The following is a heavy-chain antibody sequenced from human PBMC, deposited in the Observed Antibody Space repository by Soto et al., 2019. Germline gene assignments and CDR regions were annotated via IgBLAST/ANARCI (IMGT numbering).Heavy chain of an antibody. J-gene: IGHJ3*02. Sequence: TSETLSLTCTVSGGSISSSSYYWGWIRQPPGKGLEWIGSIYYSGSTYYNPSLKSRVTISVDTSKNQFSLKLSSVTAADTAVYYCARHVYDYVWGSYPGAGAFAIWGQGTMVTVSS. D-gene: IGHD3-16*02. CDR3: ARHVYDYVWGSYPGAGAFAI. CDR2: IYYSGST. CDR1: GGSISSSSYY. V-gene: IGHV4-39*01.